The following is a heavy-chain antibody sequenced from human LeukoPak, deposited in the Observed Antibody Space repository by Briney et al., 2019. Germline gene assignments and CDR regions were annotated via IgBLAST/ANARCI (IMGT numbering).Heavy chain of an antibody. J-gene: IGHJ4*02. CDR1: GVSISSYY. Sequence: PSETLSLTCIVSGVSISSYYWSWIRQPPGKGLECIGYIFYSGITTYNPSLQSRVTISVDTSKDQISLKLTSVTAADTAVCYCARAPHPDSSNWYFDYWGQGILVTVSS. CDR3: ARAPHPDSSNWYFDY. CDR2: IFYSGIT. D-gene: IGHD6-13*01. V-gene: IGHV4-59*01.